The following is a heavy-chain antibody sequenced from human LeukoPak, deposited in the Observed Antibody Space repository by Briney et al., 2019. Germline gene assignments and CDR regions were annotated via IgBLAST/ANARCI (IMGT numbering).Heavy chain of an antibody. J-gene: IGHJ6*03. CDR3: AKGGYDLDYYMDV. CDR1: GFTFNHFG. Sequence: GGSLRLSCAASGFTFNHFGMHWVRQAPGKGLEWVAFIRFDGSDKYYADSVKGRFTISRDNAKNSLYLQMNSLRVEDTALYYCAKGGYDLDYYMDVWGKGTTVTISS. V-gene: IGHV3-30*02. D-gene: IGHD5-12*01. CDR2: IRFDGSDK.